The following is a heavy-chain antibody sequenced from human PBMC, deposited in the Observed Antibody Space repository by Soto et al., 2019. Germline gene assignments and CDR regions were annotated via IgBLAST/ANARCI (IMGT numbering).Heavy chain of an antibody. J-gene: IGHJ5*01. V-gene: IGHV6-1*01. Sequence: QVQLQQSGPGLVKPSQTLSLTCAISGDSVSTNSATWDWIRQSPSRGLEWLGRTYYRSKWENDYAVSVKGRISIIPDTTNNRLSLQLNSVYPDDTAVYYCARLIGNSWLDSWGQGTLVTVSS. CDR1: GDSVSTNSAT. CDR2: TYYRSKWEN. CDR3: ARLIGNSWLDS.